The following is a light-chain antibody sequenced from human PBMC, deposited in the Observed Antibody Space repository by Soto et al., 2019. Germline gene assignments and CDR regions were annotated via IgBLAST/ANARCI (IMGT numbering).Light chain of an antibody. CDR2: DAS. J-gene: IGKJ5*01. CDR1: QSVSVY. CDR3: QQRSNWPPIT. V-gene: IGKV3-11*01. Sequence: EIVLTQSPATLSLSPVEIATLSCRASQSVSVYLAWYQQKPGQAPRLLISDASDRAAGVPVRFSGSGSGTDFTLTISSLEPEDFAVYYCQQRSNWPPITFGQVTRLEIK.